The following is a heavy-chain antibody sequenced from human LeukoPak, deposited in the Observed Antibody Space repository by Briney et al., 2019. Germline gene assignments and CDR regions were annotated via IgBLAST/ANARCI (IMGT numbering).Heavy chain of an antibody. CDR1: GGSISSGGYY. V-gene: IGHV4-31*03. Sequence: SETLSLTCTVSGGSISSGGYYWSWIRQHPGKGLEWIGYIYYSGSTYYNPSLKSRVTISVDTSKNQFSLKLSSVTAADTAVYYCARGCYDYVWGSYLPVDYWGQGTLVIVSS. CDR2: IYYSGST. CDR3: ARGCYDYVWGSYLPVDY. J-gene: IGHJ4*02. D-gene: IGHD3-16*02.